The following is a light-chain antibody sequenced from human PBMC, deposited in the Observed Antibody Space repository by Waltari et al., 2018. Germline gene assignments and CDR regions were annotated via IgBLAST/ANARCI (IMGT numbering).Light chain of an antibody. V-gene: IGLV2-23*02. CDR2: EVT. J-gene: IGLJ1*01. CDR3: CSYVGLGTYV. Sequence: QSGLTQPASASVSPGQSYTISCTGTSRAVGNYNLVPWYQQHPGKAPKLLIYEVTKRASGTSDRFSASKSGNTASLTISGLQAQEDEADYYCCSYVGLGTYVFGTGTKVTV. CDR1: SRAVGNYNL.